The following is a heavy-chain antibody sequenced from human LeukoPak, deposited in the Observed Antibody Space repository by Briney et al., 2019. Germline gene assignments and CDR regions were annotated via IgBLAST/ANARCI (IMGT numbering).Heavy chain of an antibody. CDR3: AKDFGSGITMVRGVPFYGMDV. V-gene: IGHV3-30*18. J-gene: IGHJ6*04. CDR2: ISYDGSNK. Sequence: GGSLRLSCAASGFTFSSYGMHWVRQAPGKGLEWVAVISYDGSNKYYADSVKGRFTISRDNSKNTLYLQMNSLRAEDTAVYYCAKDFGSGITMVRGVPFYGMDVWGKGTTVTVSS. D-gene: IGHD3-10*01. CDR1: GFTFSSYG.